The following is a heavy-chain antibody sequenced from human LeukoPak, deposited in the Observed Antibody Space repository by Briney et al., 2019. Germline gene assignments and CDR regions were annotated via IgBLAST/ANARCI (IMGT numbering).Heavy chain of an antibody. CDR1: GFTFSSYA. CDR2: ISGSGGST. CDR3: AKSKAPEYYDSSGWPFDY. V-gene: IGHV3-23*01. D-gene: IGHD3-22*01. J-gene: IGHJ4*02. Sequence: GGSLRLSCAASGFTFSSYAMSWVRQAPGKELEWVSAISGSGGSTYYADSVKGRFTISRDNSKNTLYLQMNSLRAEDTAVYYCAKSKAPEYYDSSGWPFDYWGQGTLVTVSS.